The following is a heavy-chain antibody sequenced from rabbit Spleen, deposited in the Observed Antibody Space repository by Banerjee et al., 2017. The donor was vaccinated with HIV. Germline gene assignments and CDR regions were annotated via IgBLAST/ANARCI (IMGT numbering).Heavy chain of an antibody. Sequence: QQQLVESGGDLVKPEGSLTLTCKASGVSFSDKDVMCWVRQAPGKGLEWIACINAATAKPVYATWAKGRFTISRTSSTTVTLRMTSLTAADRATYFCARDLVAVIGWNFNLWGPGTLVTVS. J-gene: IGHJ4*01. CDR2: INAATAKP. CDR1: GVSFSDKDV. D-gene: IGHD1-1*01. CDR3: ARDLVAVIGWNFNL. V-gene: IGHV1S45*01.